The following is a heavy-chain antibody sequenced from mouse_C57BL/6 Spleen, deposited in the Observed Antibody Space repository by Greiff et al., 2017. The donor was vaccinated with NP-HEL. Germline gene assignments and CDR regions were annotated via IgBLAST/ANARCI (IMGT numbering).Heavy chain of an antibody. V-gene: IGHV14-2*01. CDR3: ASITTVAVTGYYYAMDY. CDR2: IDPEDGET. CDR1: GFNIKDYY. Sequence: VQLQQSGAELVKPGASVKLSCTASGFNIKDYYMHWVKQRTEQGLEWIGRIDPEDGETKYAPQFQGKATITADTSSHTAYLQLSSLTSEDTAVYYCASITTVAVTGYYYAMDYWGQGASVTVAS. D-gene: IGHD1-1*01. J-gene: IGHJ4*01.